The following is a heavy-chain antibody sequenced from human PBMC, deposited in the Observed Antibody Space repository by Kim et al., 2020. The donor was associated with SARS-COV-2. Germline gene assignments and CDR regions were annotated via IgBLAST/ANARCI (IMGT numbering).Heavy chain of an antibody. CDR1: GGTFSSYA. CDR2: IIPIFGTA. V-gene: IGHV1-69*13. D-gene: IGHD2-2*01. CDR3: ARDLGYCSSTSCYLLEGYYYGMDV. J-gene: IGHJ6*02. Sequence: SVKVSCKASGGTFSSYAISWVRQAPGQGLEWMGGIIPIFGTANYAQKFQGRVTITADESTSTAYMELSSLRSEDTAVYYCARDLGYCSSTSCYLLEGYYYGMDVWGQGTTVTVSS.